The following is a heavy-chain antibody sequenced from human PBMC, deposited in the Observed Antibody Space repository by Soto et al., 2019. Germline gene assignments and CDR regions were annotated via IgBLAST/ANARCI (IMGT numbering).Heavy chain of an antibody. V-gene: IGHV4-30-4*01. J-gene: IGHJ6*02. CDR2: IYYSGST. CDR1: GGSISSRDYY. CDR3: ARYSNTALSGLDV. D-gene: IGHD6-13*01. Sequence: SETLSLTCTVSGGSISSRDYYWNWIRQPAGKGLEWIGFIYYSGSTYYNPSLNSRVTISLDTYKSQFSLKVGSVTAADTAVYYCARYSNTALSGLDVWGQGTTVTVSS.